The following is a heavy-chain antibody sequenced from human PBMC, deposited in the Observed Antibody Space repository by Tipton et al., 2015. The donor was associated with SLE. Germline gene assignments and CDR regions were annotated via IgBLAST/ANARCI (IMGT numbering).Heavy chain of an antibody. CDR2: INHSGST. J-gene: IGHJ4*02. Sequence: TLSLTCAVYGGSFSGYYWSWIRQPPGKGLEWIGEINHSGSTNYNPSLKSRVTILVDTSKDQFSLKLSSVTAADPVVYYCARGGFLSIAALRRVYYFDYWGQGTLVTVSS. D-gene: IGHD6-6*01. CDR3: ARGGFLSIAALRRVYYFDY. V-gene: IGHV4-34*01. CDR1: GGSFSGYY.